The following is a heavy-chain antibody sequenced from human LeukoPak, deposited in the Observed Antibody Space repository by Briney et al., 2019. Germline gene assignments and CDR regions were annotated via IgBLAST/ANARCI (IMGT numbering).Heavy chain of an antibody. J-gene: IGHJ4*02. V-gene: IGHV3-21*01. CDR2: ITSSGIYI. CDR3: ARARYDSSGYYGILDY. D-gene: IGHD3-22*01. Sequence: GGSLRLSCAASGFTFRSYTMNWVRQAPGKGLEWVSSITSSGIYIYYADSVKGRSTISRDNAKNSLYLQMNSLRAEDTAVYYCARARYDSSGYYGILDYWGQGTLVTVSS. CDR1: GFTFRSYT.